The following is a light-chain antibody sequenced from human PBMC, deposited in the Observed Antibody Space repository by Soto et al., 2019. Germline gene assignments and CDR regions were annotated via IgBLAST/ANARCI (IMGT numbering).Light chain of an antibody. V-gene: IGKV1-12*01. Sequence: DIQMTQSPSSVSASVGDRVTITCRATQDISRWLTWYQQKPGKAPNLLIYSASTLYSGVPARFSGSGSGTEFTLTISSLQSEDFAVYYCQHYNTWPWTFGQGTKVDIK. CDR1: QDISRW. CDR3: QHYNTWPWT. J-gene: IGKJ1*01. CDR2: SAS.